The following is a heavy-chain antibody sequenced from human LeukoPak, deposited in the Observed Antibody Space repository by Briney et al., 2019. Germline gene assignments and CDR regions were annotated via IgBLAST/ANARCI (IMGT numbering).Heavy chain of an antibody. CDR1: GGSFSGYY. D-gene: IGHD2-21*02. Sequence: SETLSLTCAVYGGSFSGYYWSWIRQPPGKGLEWIGEINHSGSTNYNPSLKSRVTISVDKSKNQFSLKLSSVTAADTAVYYCARVDIVVVTASLWGQGTLVTVSS. CDR3: ARVDIVVVTASL. CDR2: INHSGST. J-gene: IGHJ4*02. V-gene: IGHV4-34*01.